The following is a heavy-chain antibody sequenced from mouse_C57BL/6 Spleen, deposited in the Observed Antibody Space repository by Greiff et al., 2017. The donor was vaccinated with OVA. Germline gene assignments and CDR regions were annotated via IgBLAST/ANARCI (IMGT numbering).Heavy chain of an antibody. J-gene: IGHJ2*01. CDR1: GYAFSSYW. Sequence: VKLQESGAELVKPGASVKISCKASGYAFSSYWMNWVKQRPGKGLEWIGQIYPGDGDTNYNGKFKGKATLTADKSSSTAYMQLSSLTSEDSAVYFCARRDAYYFDYWGQGTTLTVSS. CDR2: IYPGDGDT. V-gene: IGHV1-80*01. CDR3: ARRDAYYFDY.